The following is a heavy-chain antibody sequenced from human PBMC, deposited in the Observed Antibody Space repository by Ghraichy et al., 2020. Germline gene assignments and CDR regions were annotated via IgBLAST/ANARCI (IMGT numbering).Heavy chain of an antibody. CDR3: VKDGRDYYDTSGYYS. V-gene: IGHV3-23*01. J-gene: IGHJ4*02. CDR2: ISGSGAYT. Sequence: GGSLRLSCAASGFTFSSFVMTWVRQAPGKGLEWVSAISGSGAYTYYADSVKGRFTISRDSSKNTLYLQINSLRAEDTAVYYCVKDGRDYYDTSGYYSWGQGTLVTVSS. CDR1: GFTFSSFV. D-gene: IGHD3-22*01.